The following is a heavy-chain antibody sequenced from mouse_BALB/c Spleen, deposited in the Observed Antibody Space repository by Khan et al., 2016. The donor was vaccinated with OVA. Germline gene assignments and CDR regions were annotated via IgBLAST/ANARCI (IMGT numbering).Heavy chain of an antibody. CDR3: AREGYGSNYAWFAY. CDR2: ISRGYTT. CDR1: GFTFSAYA. V-gene: IGHV5-6-5*01. J-gene: IGHJ3*01. D-gene: IGHD1-1*01. Sequence: EVELVESGGALVKPGGSLKLSCAASGFTFSAYAMSWVRQTPEKRLEWVASISRGYTTYYPDILKCRFTISRDTARNILSLQMSSLRSEDTAMYYCAREGYGSNYAWFAYWGQGTLVTVSA.